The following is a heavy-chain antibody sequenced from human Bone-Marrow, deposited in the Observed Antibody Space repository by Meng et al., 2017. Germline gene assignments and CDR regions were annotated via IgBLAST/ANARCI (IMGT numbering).Heavy chain of an antibody. CDR1: GFTFSSYW. D-gene: IGHD3-10*01. V-gene: IGHV3-7*01. Sequence: ESLKISCASSGFTFSSYWMSWVRQAPGKGLEWVANIKQDGSEKYYEDSVKGRFTISRDNAKNSLYLQMNSLRAEDTAVYYCARRLLWFGELLHAFDIWGQGTMVTVSS. CDR3: ARRLLWFGELLHAFDI. J-gene: IGHJ3*02. CDR2: IKQDGSEK.